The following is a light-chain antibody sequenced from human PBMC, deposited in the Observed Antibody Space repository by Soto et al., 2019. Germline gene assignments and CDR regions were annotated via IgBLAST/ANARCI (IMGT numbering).Light chain of an antibody. J-gene: IGLJ1*01. Sequence: QSVLTQPPSASGSPGQSVTISCTGTNSYVGGYNYVSWYQQYPGKAPKLIIYEVNERPSGVPDRFSGSKSGNTASLTVSGLQTADEADYYCSSYAGSNWYVFGTGTKDTVL. CDR1: NSYVGGYNY. CDR3: SSYAGSNWYV. CDR2: EVN. V-gene: IGLV2-8*01.